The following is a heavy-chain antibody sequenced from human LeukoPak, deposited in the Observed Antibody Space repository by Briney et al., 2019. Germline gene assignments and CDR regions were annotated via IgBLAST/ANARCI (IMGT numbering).Heavy chain of an antibody. D-gene: IGHD6-13*01. CDR1: GGSIRTYY. CDR3: ARAPVGTIEYFQQ. J-gene: IGHJ1*01. Sequence: SGTLSLTCTVSGGSIRTYYWSWIRQSPGKGLEFIGYFYYTGTTTYNPSLKSRVTISADTSNNQLSLELNSVTAADTAIYYCARAPVGTIEYFQQWGQGTLVTVSS. CDR2: FYYTGTT. V-gene: IGHV4-59*01.